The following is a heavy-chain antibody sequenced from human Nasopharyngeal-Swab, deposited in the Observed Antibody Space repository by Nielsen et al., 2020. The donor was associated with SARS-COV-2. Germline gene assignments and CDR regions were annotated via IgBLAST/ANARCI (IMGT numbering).Heavy chain of an antibody. CDR3: ARNPFEFDAFDI. J-gene: IGHJ3*02. V-gene: IGHV4-59*01. CDR1: GDSISSYY. Sequence: ESLKISCTVSGDSISSYYWSWIRQPPGKGLEWIGYIYYSGSTNYNPSLKSRVTISVDTSKNQFSLKLSSVTAADTAVYYCARNPFEFDAFDIWGQGTMVTVSS. D-gene: IGHD3-16*01. CDR2: IYYSGST.